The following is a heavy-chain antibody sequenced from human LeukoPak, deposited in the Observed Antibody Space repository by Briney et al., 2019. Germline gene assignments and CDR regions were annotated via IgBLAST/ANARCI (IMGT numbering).Heavy chain of an antibody. D-gene: IGHD5-24*01. Sequence: AAVLVSCRPSAYTCTSNGFSRVRRPLGGGGEGRGGIRVYNGDTNYPQKFKGRFTMTTETSTNTAYMELRSLGTDDTAVYYCARGGSRVTTINILDYWGQGTLVTVSS. V-gene: IGHV1-18*01. CDR1: AYTCTSNG. CDR2: IRVYNGDT. J-gene: IGHJ4*02. CDR3: ARGGSRVTTINILDY.